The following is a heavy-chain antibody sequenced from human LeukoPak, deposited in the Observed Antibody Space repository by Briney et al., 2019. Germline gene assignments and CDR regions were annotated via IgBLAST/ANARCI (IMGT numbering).Heavy chain of an antibody. J-gene: IGHJ3*02. D-gene: IGHD2-15*01. Sequence: ASVKVSCKASGGTFSSYAISWVRQAPGQGLEWMGRIIPIFGIANYAQKFQGIVTITADKSTSTAYMELSSLRSEDTAVYYCVVVAATGDAFDIWGQGTMVTVSS. CDR3: VVVAATGDAFDI. V-gene: IGHV1-69*04. CDR1: GGTFSSYA. CDR2: IIPIFGIA.